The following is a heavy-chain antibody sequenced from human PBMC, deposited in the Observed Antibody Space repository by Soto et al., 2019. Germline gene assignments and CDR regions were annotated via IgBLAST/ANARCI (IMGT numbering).Heavy chain of an antibody. CDR1: GFTFSDYY. CDR3: ARDLGVIEYYFDY. J-gene: IGHJ4*02. V-gene: IGHV3-11*01. Sequence: GGSLRLSCAASGFTFSDYYMSWIRQAPGKGLEWVSYISSGGSTIYYADSVKGRFTISRDNAKNSLYLQMNSLRAEDTAVYYCARDLGVIEYYFDYWGQGTLVTVSS. CDR2: ISSGGSTI. D-gene: IGHD3-16*02.